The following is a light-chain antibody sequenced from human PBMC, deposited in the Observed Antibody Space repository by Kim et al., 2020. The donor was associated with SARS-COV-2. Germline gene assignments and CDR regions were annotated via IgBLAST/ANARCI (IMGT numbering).Light chain of an antibody. Sequence: ELTQPPSVSAAPGQKVTISCSGSSSNIGKFPVSWYQQVPGTAPKLLIYANEKRPSGIPDRFSASRSGTSNTLVITGLQTGDEADYYCGSWDDMNGAVFGGGTQLTVL. CDR2: ANE. V-gene: IGLV1-51*01. CDR1: SSNIGKFP. J-gene: IGLJ3*02. CDR3: GSWDDMNGAV.